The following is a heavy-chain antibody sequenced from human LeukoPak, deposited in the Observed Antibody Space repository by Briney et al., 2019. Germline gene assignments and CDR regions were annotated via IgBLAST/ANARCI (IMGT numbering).Heavy chain of an antibody. CDR3: VGGGYDSAWFGKPSNYYYGMDV. J-gene: IGHJ6*02. D-gene: IGHD5-12*01. CDR2: ISYDGSNK. CDR1: GFTFSSYG. Sequence: GGSLRLSCAASGFTFSSYGMPWVRQAPGKGLEWVAVISYDGSNKYYADSVKGRFTISRDNSKNTLYLQMNSLRAEDTAVYYCVGGGYDSAWFGKPSNYYYGMDVWGQGTTVTVSS. V-gene: IGHV3-30*03.